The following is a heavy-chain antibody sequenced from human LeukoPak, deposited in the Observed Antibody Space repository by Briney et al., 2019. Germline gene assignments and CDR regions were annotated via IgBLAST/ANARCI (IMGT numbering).Heavy chain of an antibody. D-gene: IGHD6-13*01. CDR3: AYSSSSWYWVFDY. CDR1: GFTFSSYW. J-gene: IGHJ4*02. V-gene: IGHV3-7*01. Sequence: GGSLRLSCAASGFTFSSYWMSWVRQAPGKGLEWVANIKQDGSEKYYVDSVKGRFTISRDNAKNSLYLQMNSLRAEDTAVYYCAYSSSSWYWVFDYWGQGTLVTVSS. CDR2: IKQDGSEK.